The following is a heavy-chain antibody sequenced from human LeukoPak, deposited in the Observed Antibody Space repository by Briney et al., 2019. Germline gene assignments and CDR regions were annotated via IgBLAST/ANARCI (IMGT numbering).Heavy chain of an antibody. CDR2: IDPNSGGT. CDR3: ARVYDSSGYYAPFDY. J-gene: IGHJ4*02. CDR1: GYTFTGYY. Sequence: ASVKVSCKASGYTFTGYYMHWVRQAPGQGLEWMGWIDPNSGGTNYAQKFQGRVTMTRDTSISTAYMELSRLRSDDTAVYYCARVYDSSGYYAPFDYWGQGTLVTVSS. V-gene: IGHV1-2*02. D-gene: IGHD3-22*01.